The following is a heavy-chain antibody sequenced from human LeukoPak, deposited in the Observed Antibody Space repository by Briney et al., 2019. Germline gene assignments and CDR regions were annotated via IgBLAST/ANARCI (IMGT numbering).Heavy chain of an antibody. Sequence: GRSLRLSCAASGFTFSSYAMHWVRQAPGKGLEWVAIMSYDGSNKYYADSVKGRFTISRDNSKNTLYLQMNSLRAEDTAVYYCARVGSGFEYDYWGQGTLVTVSS. D-gene: IGHD3-10*01. J-gene: IGHJ4*02. CDR2: MSYDGSNK. CDR3: ARVGSGFEYDY. V-gene: IGHV3-30*01. CDR1: GFTFSSYA.